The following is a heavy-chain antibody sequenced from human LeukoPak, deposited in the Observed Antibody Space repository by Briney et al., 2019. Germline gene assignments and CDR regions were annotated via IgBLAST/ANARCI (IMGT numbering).Heavy chain of an antibody. CDR3: ARWDRDYYDSSGYYDLNDY. V-gene: IGHV1-2*06. D-gene: IGHD3-22*01. Sequence: GASVKVSCKASGYTFTGYYMHWVRQAPGQGLEWMGRINPNSGGTNYAQKLQGRVTMTRDTSISTAYMELSRLRSDDTAAYYCARWDRDYYDSSGYYDLNDYWGQGTLVTVSS. CDR1: GYTFTGYY. J-gene: IGHJ4*02. CDR2: INPNSGGT.